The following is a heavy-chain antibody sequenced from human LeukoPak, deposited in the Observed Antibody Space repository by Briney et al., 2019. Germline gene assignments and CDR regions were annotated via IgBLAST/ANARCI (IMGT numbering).Heavy chain of an antibody. CDR1: GGSISSYY. CDR2: IYYSGST. D-gene: IGHD1-26*01. V-gene: IGHV4-59*01. J-gene: IGHJ4*02. Sequence: PAETLSLTCTVSGGSISSYYWSWIRQPPGKGLEWIGYIYYSGSTNYNPSLRSRVTISVDTSKNQFSLKLSSVTAADTAVYYCAREGEWELPRYWGQGTLVTVSS. CDR3: AREGEWELPRY.